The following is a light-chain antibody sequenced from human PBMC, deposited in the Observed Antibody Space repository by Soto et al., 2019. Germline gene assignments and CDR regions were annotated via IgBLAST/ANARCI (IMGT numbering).Light chain of an antibody. CDR3: LQYGSSVWT. J-gene: IGKJ1*01. CDR2: GAS. V-gene: IGKV3-20*01. Sequence: VFTQSPGTLSLSPGERATLSCRASQSVSSNLAWYQQKPGQAPRLLIYGASSRATGIPDRFSGSGSGADFTLTIPRLEPEDFAVYYCLQYGSSVWTFGQGTKVDIK. CDR1: QSVSSN.